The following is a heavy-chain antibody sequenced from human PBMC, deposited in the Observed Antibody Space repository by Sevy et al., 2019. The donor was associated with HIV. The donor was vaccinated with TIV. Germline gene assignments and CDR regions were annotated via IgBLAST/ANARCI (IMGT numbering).Heavy chain of an antibody. CDR3: VRLPTGLQSFNYLLSTYFDS. Sequence: GGSLRLSCAASGFNFNNHWMSWVRQAPEKGLEWVANIKQDGSEKYYVDSLKGRFTISRDNANNSLSLQIDGLRAEDTAVYYCVRLPTGLQSFNYLLSTYFDSWGQGTLVTVSS. V-gene: IGHV3-7*01. CDR2: IKQDGSEK. J-gene: IGHJ4*02. D-gene: IGHD4-4*01. CDR1: GFNFNNHW.